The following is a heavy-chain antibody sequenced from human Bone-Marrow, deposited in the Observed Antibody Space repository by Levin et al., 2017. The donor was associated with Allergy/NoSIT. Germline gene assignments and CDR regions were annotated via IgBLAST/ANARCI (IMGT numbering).Heavy chain of an antibody. D-gene: IGHD1-7*01. Sequence: GESLKISCAASGFXFNXYGMXXXXXXXXKGLEWVAVISFDGSDESYADSMKGRFTISRDNSKNTLYLQMNSLQPEDTAVYYCVGYNWNYQIYWGQGTLVTVSS. CDR1: GFXFNXYG. J-gene: IGHJ4*02. CDR3: VGYNWNYQIY. CDR2: ISFDGSDE. V-gene: IGHV3-30*03.